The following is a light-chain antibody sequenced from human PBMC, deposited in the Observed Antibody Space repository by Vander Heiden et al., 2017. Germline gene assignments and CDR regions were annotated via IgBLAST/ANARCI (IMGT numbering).Light chain of an antibody. V-gene: IGLV3-1*01. Sequence: SYELTQPPSVSVSPGQTASITCSGDKLGDKYASWYQQKPGQSPVVVIDQDNNLAAETPVRFSGSSSGTTATLTISGTQAMDEDYYYCQAWDSGTVVFGGGTKLTVL. CDR2: QDN. J-gene: IGLJ2*01. CDR3: QAWDSGTVV. CDR1: KLGDKY.